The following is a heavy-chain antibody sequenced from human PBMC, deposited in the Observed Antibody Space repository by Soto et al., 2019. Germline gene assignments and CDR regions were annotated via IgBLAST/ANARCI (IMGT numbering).Heavy chain of an antibody. V-gene: IGHV3-23*01. CDR1: GFTFSSYA. J-gene: IGHJ4*02. D-gene: IGHD3-3*01. CDR2: ISGSGGST. Sequence: GGSLRLSCAASGFTFSSYAMSWVRQALGKGLEWVSAISGSGGSTYYADSVKGRFTISRDNSKNTLYLQMNSLRAEDTAVYYCAKEFREGYYDFWSGSHPLLRTNTSTIDYRGPRTLVTVFS. CDR3: AKEFREGYYDFWSGSHPLLRTNTSTIDY.